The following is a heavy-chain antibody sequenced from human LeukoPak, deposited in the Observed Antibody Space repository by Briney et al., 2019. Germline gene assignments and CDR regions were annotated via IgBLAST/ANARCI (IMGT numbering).Heavy chain of an antibody. J-gene: IGHJ5*02. Sequence: GASVKVSCKASGYSFINYGISWVRQARGQGLEWMGSTSGDNVNTYYAQKFLGRLIMTTETSTTTAYMELRSLRPDDTAVYYCVRDWEWKAARNLFDPWGQGTRVTVSS. CDR2: TSGDNVNT. V-gene: IGHV1-18*01. CDR1: GYSFINYG. CDR3: VRDWEWKAARNLFDP. D-gene: IGHD6-6*01.